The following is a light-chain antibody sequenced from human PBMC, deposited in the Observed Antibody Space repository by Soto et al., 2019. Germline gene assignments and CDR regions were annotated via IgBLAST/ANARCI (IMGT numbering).Light chain of an antibody. J-gene: IGLJ1*01. Sequence: QSVRTRPPSVSGSAGQRVTISCTGSSSNIGPTYHVHWYQQLPGTAPKLLIYANTNRPSGVPDRFSGXKSGTSASLDITGLQAEDEADYFCQSYDSSLSGYVLGTGTKVTVL. CDR3: QSYDSSLSGYV. V-gene: IGLV1-40*01. CDR1: SSNIGPTYH. CDR2: ANT.